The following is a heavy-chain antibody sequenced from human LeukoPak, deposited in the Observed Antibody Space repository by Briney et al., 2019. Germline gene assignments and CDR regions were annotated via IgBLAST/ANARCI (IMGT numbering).Heavy chain of an antibody. V-gene: IGHV3-11*01. CDR2: ISISSNTI. CDR3: VRDRNYYGLDY. J-gene: IGHJ4*02. CDR1: GFNFSDYY. D-gene: IGHD3-10*01. Sequence: KSGGSLRLSCTASGFNFSDYYMSWIRQAPGKGLEWISYISISSNTIYYADSVKGRFTISRYNAKKSLYLQMNSLRAEGTAVYYCVRDRNYYGLDYWGQGSLVTVSS.